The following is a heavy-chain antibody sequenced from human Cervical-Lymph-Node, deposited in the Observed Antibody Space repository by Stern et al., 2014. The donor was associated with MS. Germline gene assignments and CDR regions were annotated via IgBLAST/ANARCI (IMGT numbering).Heavy chain of an antibody. J-gene: IGHJ4*02. CDR1: GYTFTGNY. Sequence: QVQLVQSGAEVKEPGASVKVSCKASGYTFTGNYMHWMRQAPGQGPEWMGWINPNSGGTNYAQKFQGRVTMTRDTSISTAYMELSRLRSDDTAVYYCARVNFPGIAAFAYWGQGTLVTVSS. CDR2: INPNSGGT. D-gene: IGHD6-13*01. V-gene: IGHV1-2*02. CDR3: ARVNFPGIAAFAY.